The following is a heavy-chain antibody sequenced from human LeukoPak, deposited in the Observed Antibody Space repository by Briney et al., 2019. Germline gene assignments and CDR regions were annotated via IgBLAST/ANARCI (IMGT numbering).Heavy chain of an antibody. Sequence: SETLSLTCTVSGASISGSYWSWIRQPPGKGLEWIGYIYYSGSTNYNPSLKSRVTISVDTSKNQFSLKLSSVTAADTAVYYCARHYYDTSGYRADYWGQGTLVTVSS. J-gene: IGHJ4*02. D-gene: IGHD3-22*01. CDR2: IYYSGST. CDR1: GASISGSY. CDR3: ARHYYDTSGYRADY. V-gene: IGHV4-59*08.